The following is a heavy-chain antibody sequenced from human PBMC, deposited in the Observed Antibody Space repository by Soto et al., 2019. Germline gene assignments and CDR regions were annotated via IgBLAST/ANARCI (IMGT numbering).Heavy chain of an antibody. CDR1: GFTVSSNY. CDR2: IYSGGST. J-gene: IGHJ4*02. V-gene: IGHV3-66*01. Sequence: PGGSLRLSCAASGFTVSSNYMSWVRQAPGKGLEWVSVIYSGGSTYYADSVKGRFTISRDNSKNTLYLQMNSLRAEDTALYYCARDVKYCSGGSCYGYWGQGTLVTVSS. CDR3: ARDVKYCSGGSCYGY. D-gene: IGHD2-15*01.